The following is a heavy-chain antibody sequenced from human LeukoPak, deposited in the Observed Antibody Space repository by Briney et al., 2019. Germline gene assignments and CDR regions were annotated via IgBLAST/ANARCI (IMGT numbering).Heavy chain of an antibody. D-gene: IGHD6-19*01. Sequence: ASVKVSCKASGYTFTGYYMHLVRQAPGQGLEWMGWINPNSGGTNYAQKFQGRVTMTRDTSISTAYMELSRLRSDDTAVYYCAREIPGIAVAGPARWGQGTLVTVSS. CDR2: INPNSGGT. V-gene: IGHV1-2*02. CDR3: AREIPGIAVAGPAR. CDR1: GYTFTGYY. J-gene: IGHJ4*02.